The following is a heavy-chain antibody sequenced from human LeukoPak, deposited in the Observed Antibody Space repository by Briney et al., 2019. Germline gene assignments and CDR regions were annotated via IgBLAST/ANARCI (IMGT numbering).Heavy chain of an antibody. J-gene: IGHJ4*02. V-gene: IGHV4-38-2*02. Sequence: SETLSLTCSVSGYSIKSVFFWGWIRPPPGKGLEWVGSIHDNDNTHYNPSLKSRVTISVDTSKNQCSLSMRSVTAADSAVYYCATGGNIAVAGVLHWGQGALVTGSS. D-gene: IGHD6-19*01. CDR2: IHDNDNT. CDR1: GYSIKSVFF. CDR3: ATGGNIAVAGVLH.